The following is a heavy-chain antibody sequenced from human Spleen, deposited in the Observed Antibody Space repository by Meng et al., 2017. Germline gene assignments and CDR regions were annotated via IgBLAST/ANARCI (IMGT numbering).Heavy chain of an antibody. CDR3: ATRGNPYLDC. Sequence: ASVNVSCKSSAYTLSSDGFSWVRQAPGQGIEWMGWINAYNGYTDYAQKLQGRVNMTTDTYTNTDYMELRGLTSDDTAVYYCATRGNPYLDCWGQGTLVTVSS. V-gene: IGHV1-18*01. J-gene: IGHJ4*02. CDR2: INAYNGYT. CDR1: AYTLSSDG.